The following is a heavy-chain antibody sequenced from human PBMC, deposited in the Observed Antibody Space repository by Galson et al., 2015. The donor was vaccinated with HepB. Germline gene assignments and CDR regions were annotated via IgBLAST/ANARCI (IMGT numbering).Heavy chain of an antibody. Sequence: ETLSLTCTVSGGSISSRTDFWGWLRQPPGKGLEWIGSIFYSGTTYYNPSLSSRVTVSVDTSKNQFSLKVRSVTATDTAVYYCARHVRGPRYMGWLSPVYHWGQGALVIGSS. CDR1: GGSISSRTDF. CDR2: IFYSGTT. V-gene: IGHV4-39*01. J-gene: IGHJ5*02. CDR3: ARHVRGPRYMGWLSPVYH. D-gene: IGHD3-9*01.